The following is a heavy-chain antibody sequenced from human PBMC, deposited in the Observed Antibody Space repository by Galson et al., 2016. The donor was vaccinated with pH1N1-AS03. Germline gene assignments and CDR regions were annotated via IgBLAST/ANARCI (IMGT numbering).Heavy chain of an antibody. CDR1: GYTSTNYA. CDR3: ARARTTATKGEIGL. J-gene: IGHJ4*02. D-gene: IGHD4-11*01. Sequence: SVKVSCKASGYTSTNYALNWVRQAPGQGLEWMGWINPNTGNPTYAQGFTGRFVFSSERSVSTAYLQISSLKAEDTAVYYCARARTTATKGEIGLWGQGTLVTVSS. CDR2: INPNTGNP. V-gene: IGHV7-4-1*02.